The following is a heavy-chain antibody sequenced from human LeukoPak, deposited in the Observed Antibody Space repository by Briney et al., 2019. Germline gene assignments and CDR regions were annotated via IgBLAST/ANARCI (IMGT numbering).Heavy chain of an antibody. CDR1: GFRFSSYA. V-gene: IGHV3-21*01. Sequence: PGGSLRLSCAASGFRFSSYAMTWVRQAPGKGLEWVSSINSDSNYIYYADSVQGRFTISRDNAKNSLYLQMNSLRAEDTAVYYCAVAYYYGSGDAFDIWGQGTKVTVSS. D-gene: IGHD3-10*01. CDR3: AVAYYYGSGDAFDI. CDR2: INSDSNYI. J-gene: IGHJ3*02.